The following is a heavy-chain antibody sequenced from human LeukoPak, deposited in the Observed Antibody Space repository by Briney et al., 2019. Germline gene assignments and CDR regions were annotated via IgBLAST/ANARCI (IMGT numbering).Heavy chain of an antibody. CDR1: GFTFSSSW. CDR2: IKQDGSER. D-gene: IGHD5-18*01. Sequence: GGSLRLSWAASGFTFSSSWMSWVRQAPGGGLEWVANIKQDGSERYYVDSVKGRFTISRDNAKSSLYLQMNSLRAEDTAVYYCARGRFRRGYSYGYLDWGQGTLVTVSS. J-gene: IGHJ4*02. V-gene: IGHV3-7*04. CDR3: ARGRFRRGYSYGYLD.